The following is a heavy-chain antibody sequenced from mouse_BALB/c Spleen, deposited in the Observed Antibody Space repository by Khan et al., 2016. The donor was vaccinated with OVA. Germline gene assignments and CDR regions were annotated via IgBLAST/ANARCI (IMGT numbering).Heavy chain of an antibody. J-gene: IGHJ2*01. V-gene: IGHV1-20*02. CDR1: GYSFTGYF. CDR2: INPHIGET. Sequence: VQLKQSGPELVKPGASVKISCKASGYSFTGYFMNWVMQSHGKSLEWIGRINPHIGETFYNQMFVGKATLTVDESSSTAHMELRSLASEDSAGYFCARKNGSDFDYWGQGTTLTVSS. D-gene: IGHD1-1*01. CDR3: ARKNGSDFDY.